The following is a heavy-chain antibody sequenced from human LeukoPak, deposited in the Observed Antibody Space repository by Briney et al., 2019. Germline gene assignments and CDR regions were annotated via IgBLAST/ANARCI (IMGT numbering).Heavy chain of an antibody. CDR3: AGTYDFWSGYDY. J-gene: IGHJ4*02. Sequence: GGSLRLSCAASGFTFSSYGMHWVRQAPGKGLEWVAVISYDGSNKYYADSVKGRFTISRDNSKNTLYLQMNSLRAEDTAVYYCAGTYDFWSGYDYWGQGTLVTVSS. D-gene: IGHD3-3*01. CDR2: ISYDGSNK. CDR1: GFTFSSYG. V-gene: IGHV3-30*03.